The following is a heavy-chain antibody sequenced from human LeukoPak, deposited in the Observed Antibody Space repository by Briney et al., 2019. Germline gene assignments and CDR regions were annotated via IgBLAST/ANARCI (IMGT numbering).Heavy chain of an antibody. V-gene: IGHV4-34*01. J-gene: IGHJ4*02. CDR2: INHSGST. CDR3: ARVAGLRYFDWLFTQYYFDY. D-gene: IGHD3-9*01. CDR1: GGSISSYY. Sequence: SETLSLTCTVSGGSISSYYWSWIRQPPGKGLEWIGEINHSGSTNYNPSLKSRVTISVDTSKNQFSLKLSSVTAADTAVYYCARVAGLRYFDWLFTQYYFDYWGQGTLVTVSS.